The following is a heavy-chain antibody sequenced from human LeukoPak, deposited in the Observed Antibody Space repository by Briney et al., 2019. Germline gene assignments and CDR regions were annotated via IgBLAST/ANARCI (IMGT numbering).Heavy chain of an antibody. CDR3: VKESDEYSSSSSDY. CDR2: ISYTGNTK. D-gene: IGHD6-6*01. Sequence: GRSLRLSCAASGFTFSSYGMHWVRQAPGKGLEWVAVISYTGNTKYYVDSVKGRFTISRDNSKNTLYLQMNSLRAEDTAVYYCVKESDEYSSSSSDYWGQGTLVTVSS. CDR1: GFTFSSYG. J-gene: IGHJ4*02. V-gene: IGHV3-30*18.